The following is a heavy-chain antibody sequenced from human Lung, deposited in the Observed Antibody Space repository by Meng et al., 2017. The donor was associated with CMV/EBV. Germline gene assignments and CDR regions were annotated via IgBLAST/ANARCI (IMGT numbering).Heavy chain of an antibody. CDR3: SRSYYYDSSGYYYPFDY. CDR2: INSDGSST. CDR1: GFTFSSYW. Sequence: GEXXKIFCAASGFTFSSYWMHWVRQAPGKGLVWVSRINSDGSSTSYADSVKGRFTISGDNAKNTLYLQMNSLRAEDTAVYYCSRSYYYDSSGYYYPFDYWGQGXLVTDSS. J-gene: IGHJ4*02. V-gene: IGHV3-74*01. D-gene: IGHD3-22*01.